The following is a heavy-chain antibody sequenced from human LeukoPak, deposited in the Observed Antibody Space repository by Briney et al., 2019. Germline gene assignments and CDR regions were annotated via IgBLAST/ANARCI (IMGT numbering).Heavy chain of an antibody. D-gene: IGHD3-22*01. CDR2: INGDGSST. CDR1: GFTFSSYW. J-gene: IGHJ4*02. V-gene: IGHV3-74*01. Sequence: GGSLRLSCAASGFTFSSYWMHWVRQAPGKGLVWVSRINGDGSSTTYADSVKGRFTISRDNAKNTLYLQMNSLRAEDTAVYYCARSANYFDTSGQDYWGQGTLVTVSS. CDR3: ARSANYFDTSGQDY.